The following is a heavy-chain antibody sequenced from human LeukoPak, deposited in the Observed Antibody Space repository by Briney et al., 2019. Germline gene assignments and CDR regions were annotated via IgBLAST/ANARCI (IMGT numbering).Heavy chain of an antibody. Sequence: GGSLRLSCAASGFTFSSYSMNWVRQAPGKGLEWVSSISSSSSYIYYADSVKGRFTISRDNAKNSLYLQMNSLRAEDTAVYYCARADYYGYHNFDYWGQGTLVTVSS. CDR3: ARADYYGYHNFDY. CDR1: GFTFSSYS. CDR2: ISSSSSYI. D-gene: IGHD3-10*01. J-gene: IGHJ4*02. V-gene: IGHV3-21*01.